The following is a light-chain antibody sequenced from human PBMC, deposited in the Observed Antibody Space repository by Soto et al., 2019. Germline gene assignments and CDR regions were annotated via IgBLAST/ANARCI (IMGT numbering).Light chain of an antibody. J-gene: IGLJ1*01. Sequence: SALTQPASVSGSPGQSITLSCTGTSSDVGGYNYVSWYQQHPGKAPQLMIYEVSNRPSGVSNRFSGSKSGNTASLTISGIQAEDEADYYCSSYTSSSTLFYVFGTGTKLTGL. CDR3: SSYTSSSTLFYV. CDR2: EVS. V-gene: IGLV2-14*01. CDR1: SSDVGGYNY.